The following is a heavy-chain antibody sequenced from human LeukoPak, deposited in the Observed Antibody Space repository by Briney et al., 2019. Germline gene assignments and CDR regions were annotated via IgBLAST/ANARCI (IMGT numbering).Heavy chain of an antibody. CDR1: GFTFSSYA. V-gene: IGHV3-23*01. CDR2: IRGSGDGT. D-gene: IGHD6-13*01. Sequence: PGGSLRLSCAASGFTFSSYAMTWVRQAPGKGLEWVSGIRGSGDGTFYADSVKGRFTISRDNSKNTLSLQMNSLRADDTAVYYCARGYTTTWFDSGYWGQGTLVTVSS. J-gene: IGHJ4*02. CDR3: ARGYTTTWFDSGY.